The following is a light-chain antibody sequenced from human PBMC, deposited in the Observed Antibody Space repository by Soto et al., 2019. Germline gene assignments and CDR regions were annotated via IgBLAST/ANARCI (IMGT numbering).Light chain of an antibody. V-gene: IGKV3-20*01. Sequence: EIVLTQSPGTLSLSPGERATLSCRASQSVSSSYLAWYQQKPGQAPRLLIYGASSRATGIPDRFSGSGSGTDFTLTISRLEPEEVAGYYCQQYGSSPWTFGQGTKVEIK. J-gene: IGKJ1*01. CDR3: QQYGSSPWT. CDR1: QSVSSSY. CDR2: GAS.